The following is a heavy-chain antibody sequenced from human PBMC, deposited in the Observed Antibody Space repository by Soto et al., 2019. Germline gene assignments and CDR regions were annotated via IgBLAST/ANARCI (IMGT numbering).Heavy chain of an antibody. J-gene: IGHJ4*02. CDR2: INSDVSST. CDR3: VRGGFEYVWGSYPARGGY. CDR1: GFPFSSYW. Sequence: EVQLLESGGGVVQPGGSRRLSCAASGFPFSSYWMNWVRQAPGKGVGWVSRINSDVSSTNYADSVKGRFSISRDHAKNTLSLQMNRLTAEDTAVYCSVRGGFEYVWGSYPARGGYWGQGTVVSVSS. D-gene: IGHD3-16*02. V-gene: IGHV3-74*01.